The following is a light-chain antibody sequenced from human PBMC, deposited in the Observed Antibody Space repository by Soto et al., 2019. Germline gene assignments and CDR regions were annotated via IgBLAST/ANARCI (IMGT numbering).Light chain of an antibody. Sequence: DIQMTQSPSTLSASAGDRVTITCRASQSISSWLAWYQQKPGKAPKLLIYDASSLESGVPSRFSGSGSGTEFTLTISSLQPDDFVTYYCQQYNSYSPSSGQGT. CDR1: QSISSW. J-gene: IGKJ1*01. V-gene: IGKV1-5*01. CDR2: DAS. CDR3: QQYNSYSPS.